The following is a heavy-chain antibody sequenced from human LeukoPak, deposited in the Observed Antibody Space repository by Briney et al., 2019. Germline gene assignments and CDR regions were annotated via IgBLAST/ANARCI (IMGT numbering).Heavy chain of an antibody. CDR3: ARDPLYSSSWYVVPDY. D-gene: IGHD6-13*01. CDR2: ISTYSGNT. CDR1: GYTFTSYG. V-gene: IGHV1-18*01. Sequence: ASVKVSCKASGYTFTSYGIIWVRQAPGQGLEWMGWISTYSGNTNYAQKLQGRVTMTTDTSTSTAYMELRSLRSDDTAVYYCARDPLYSSSWYVVPDYWGQGTLVTVSS. J-gene: IGHJ4*02.